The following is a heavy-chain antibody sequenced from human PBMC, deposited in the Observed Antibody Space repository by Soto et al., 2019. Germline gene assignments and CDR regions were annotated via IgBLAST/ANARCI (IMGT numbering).Heavy chain of an antibody. J-gene: IGHJ4*02. CDR1: GGSISSYY. D-gene: IGHD1-1*01. Sequence: QVQLQESGPGLVKPSETLSLTCTVSGGSISSYYWSWIRQPAGKGLEWIGRIYTSGSTNYNPSLKSRVPMSVDTPKNQFALKLGSVTAADTAVYYCAREGGGYPLLPNFDYWGQGTLVTVSS. CDR3: AREGGGYPLLPNFDY. V-gene: IGHV4-4*07. CDR2: IYTSGST.